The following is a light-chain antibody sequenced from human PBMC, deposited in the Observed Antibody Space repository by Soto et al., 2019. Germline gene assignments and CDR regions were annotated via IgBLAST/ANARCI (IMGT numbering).Light chain of an antibody. CDR2: GAS. CDR3: QQCNNWPQWT. J-gene: IGKJ1*01. Sequence: EIVMRQSPVSLSVSPGERATLSCRASQSVSTNLAWYQQKPGQAPRLLIYGASTRASGVPDRFSGSGSGTDFTLTISSLEPEDFAVYYCQQCNNWPQWTFGQGTKVDIK. CDR1: QSVSTN. V-gene: IGKV3-15*01.